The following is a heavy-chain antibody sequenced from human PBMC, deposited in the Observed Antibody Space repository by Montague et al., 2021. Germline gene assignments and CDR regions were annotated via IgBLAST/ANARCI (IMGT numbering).Heavy chain of an antibody. CDR2: IYYSGNT. D-gene: IGHD6-6*01. Sequence: SETLSLTCTISGGSIRSYYWNWIRQPPGKGLEWIGYIYYSGNTNYNPSLKSRVNISLDTSNYQFSLNLRSVTAADTAVYYCARALAARWWFDPWGQGTLVTASS. V-gene: IGHV4-59*01. J-gene: IGHJ5*02. CDR3: ARALAARWWFDP. CDR1: GGSIRSYY.